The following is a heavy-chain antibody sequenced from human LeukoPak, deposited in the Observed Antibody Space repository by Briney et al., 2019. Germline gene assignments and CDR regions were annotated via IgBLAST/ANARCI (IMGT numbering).Heavy chain of an antibody. CDR1: GGSFRGYY. J-gene: IGHJ4*02. Sequence: SETLSLTCAVYGGSFRGYYWSWIRQPPGKGLEGIGEINHSGSTNYNPSLKSRVTISVDTSKNQFSLKLSSVTAAGTAVYYCAREGSSGWFIIDYWGQGTLVTVSS. CDR2: INHSGST. D-gene: IGHD6-19*01. CDR3: AREGSSGWFIIDY. V-gene: IGHV4-34*01.